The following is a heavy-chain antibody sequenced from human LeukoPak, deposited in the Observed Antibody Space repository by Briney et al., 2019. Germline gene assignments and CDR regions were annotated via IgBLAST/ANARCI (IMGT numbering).Heavy chain of an antibody. J-gene: IGHJ4*02. Sequence: GGSLRLSCAASGLTFSSAWMNWVRQAPGKGLKWVGRIKTKTDGAATEYATPVKGRFTFSRDDSKNTLYLQMNSLKTEDTAVYYCTTGVYWGQGTLVTVSS. CDR1: GLTFSSAW. V-gene: IGHV3-15*07. CDR2: IKTKTDGAAT. CDR3: TTGVY.